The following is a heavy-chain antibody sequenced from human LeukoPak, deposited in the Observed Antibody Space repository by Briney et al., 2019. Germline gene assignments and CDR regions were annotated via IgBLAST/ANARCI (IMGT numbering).Heavy chain of an antibody. CDR1: GGPIDSNS. J-gene: IGHJ5*02. CDR3: ARRSSSWKNWFDP. V-gene: IGHV4-59*01. Sequence: SETLSLTCTVSGGPIDSNSWTWIRQPPGNGLQWIVYIFYSWPTNYNPSLKSRVTMSVDMSKNQFSLKLSSVTAADTAVYYCARRSSSWKNWFDPWGQGTLVTVSS. CDR2: IFYSWPT. D-gene: IGHD6-13*01.